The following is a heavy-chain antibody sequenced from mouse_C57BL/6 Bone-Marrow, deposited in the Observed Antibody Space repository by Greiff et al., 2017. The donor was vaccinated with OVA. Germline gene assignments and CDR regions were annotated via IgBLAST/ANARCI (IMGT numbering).Heavy chain of an antibody. CDR1: GYTFTSYW. CDR2: IYPGSGST. D-gene: IGHD1-1*01. CDR3: ARDDYYGRGFDY. V-gene: IGHV1-55*01. J-gene: IGHJ2*01. Sequence: QVQLQQPGAELVKPGASVKMSCKDSGYTFTSYWITWVKQRPGQGLEWIGDIYPGSGSTNYNEKFKSKATLTVDTSSSTAYMQLSSLTSEDSAVYYCARDDYYGRGFDYWGQGTTLTVSS.